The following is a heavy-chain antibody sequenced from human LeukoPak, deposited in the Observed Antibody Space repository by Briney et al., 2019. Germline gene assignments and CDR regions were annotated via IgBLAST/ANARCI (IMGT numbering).Heavy chain of an antibody. Sequence: PSETLSLTCTVSGGSISSSSYYWGWIRQPPGKGLEWIASIYYSGSTYYNPSLKSRVTISVDTSKNQFSLNLNSVTAADTAVYYCARRGSGYSVVYWGQGTLVTVSS. J-gene: IGHJ4*02. V-gene: IGHV4-39*07. D-gene: IGHD3-22*01. CDR2: IYYSGST. CDR3: ARRGSGYSVVY. CDR1: GGSISSSSYY.